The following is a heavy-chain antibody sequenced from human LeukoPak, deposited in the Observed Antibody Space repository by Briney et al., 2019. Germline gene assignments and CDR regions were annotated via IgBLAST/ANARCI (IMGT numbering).Heavy chain of an antibody. Sequence: PSETLSLTCTVSGGSISSYYWSWIRQPPGKGLEWIGYIYYSGSTHYNPSLKSRVTISVDTSKNQFSLKLSSVTAADTAVYYCARQGGSHYYYAMDVWGQGTTVTVSS. J-gene: IGHJ6*02. D-gene: IGHD1-26*01. CDR3: ARQGGSHYYYAMDV. V-gene: IGHV4-59*08. CDR2: IYYSGST. CDR1: GGSISSYY.